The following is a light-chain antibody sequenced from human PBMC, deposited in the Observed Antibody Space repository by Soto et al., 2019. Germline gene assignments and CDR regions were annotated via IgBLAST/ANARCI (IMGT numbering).Light chain of an antibody. V-gene: IGLV2-14*01. J-gene: IGLJ1*01. CDR1: SSDVGAYKT. CDR2: EVN. Sequence: QSALTQPASVSGSPGQSITISCTGTSSDVGAYKTVSWYQQHPGKAPKFMIYEVNNRPSGVPNRFSGSRSGNTASLTISGLQAEDEADYYCTSNTINGTVFGTRTKLTVL. CDR3: TSNTINGTV.